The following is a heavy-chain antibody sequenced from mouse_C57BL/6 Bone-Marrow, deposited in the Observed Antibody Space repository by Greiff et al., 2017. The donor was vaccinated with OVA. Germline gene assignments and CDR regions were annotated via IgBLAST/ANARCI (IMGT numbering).Heavy chain of an antibody. Sequence: QVQLQQPGAELVRPGTSVKLSCKASGYTFTSYWMHWVKQRPGQGLEWIGVIDPSDSYTNYNQKFKGKATLTVDTSSSTAYMQLSSLTSEDSAVYYCARSTTAVATGGAMDYWGQGTSVTVSS. CDR3: ARSTTAVATGGAMDY. D-gene: IGHD1-1*01. CDR2: IDPSDSYT. V-gene: IGHV1-59*01. J-gene: IGHJ4*01. CDR1: GYTFTSYW.